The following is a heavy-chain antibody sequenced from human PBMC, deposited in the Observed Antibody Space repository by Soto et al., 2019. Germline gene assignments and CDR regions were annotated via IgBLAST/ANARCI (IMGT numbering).Heavy chain of an antibody. V-gene: IGHV3-30*03. CDR1: GFAFTKYD. J-gene: IGHJ4*02. CDR3: GREVKTTFGPETSSGHFDS. CDR2: ISYDGSKK. D-gene: IGHD3-3*01. Sequence: QVQLVESGGGVVQPGGSQRLSCAASGFAFTKYDMHWLRQAPDKGLEWVAGISYDGSKKNYGDSVQGRFTISRDNSKNTLVLEANSLTREDTAVYYCGREVKTTFGPETSSGHFDSWGQGTLLTVSS.